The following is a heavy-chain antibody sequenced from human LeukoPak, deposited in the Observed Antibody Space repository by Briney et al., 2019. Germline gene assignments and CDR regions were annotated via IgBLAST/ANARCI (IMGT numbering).Heavy chain of an antibody. CDR2: ISAYNGNT. D-gene: IGHD3-22*01. CDR1: GYTFTSYG. V-gene: IGHV1-18*01. J-gene: IGHJ3*02. CDR3: ARDLTEYYYDSSGYYQGDAFDI. Sequence: ASVEVSCKASGYTFTSYGISWVRQAPGQGLEWMGWISAYNGNTNYAQKLQGRVTMTTDTSTSTAYMELRSLRSDDTAVYYCARDLTEYYYDSSGYYQGDAFDIWGQGTMVTVSS.